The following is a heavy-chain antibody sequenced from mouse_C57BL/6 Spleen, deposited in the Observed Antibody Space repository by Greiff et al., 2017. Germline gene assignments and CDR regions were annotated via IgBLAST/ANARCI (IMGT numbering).Heavy chain of an antibody. J-gene: IGHJ1*03. V-gene: IGHV1-26*01. CDR3: ARGGSYVGYFDV. CDR1: GYTFTDYY. CDR2: INPNNGGT. Sequence: EVQLQQSGPELVKPGASVKISCKASGYTFTDYYMNWVKQSHGKSLEWIGDINPNNGGTSYNQKFKGKATLTVDKSSSTAYMELRSLTSEDSAVYYCARGGSYVGYFDVWGTGTTVTVSS. D-gene: IGHD1-1*02.